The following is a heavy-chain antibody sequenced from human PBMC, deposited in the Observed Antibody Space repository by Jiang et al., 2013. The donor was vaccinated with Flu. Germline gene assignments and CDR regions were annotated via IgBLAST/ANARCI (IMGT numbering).Heavy chain of an antibody. CDR2: T. Sequence: TNYSPSFQGHVTISADKSISTAYLQWSSLKASDTAMYYCARLAISWGYGYFDLWGRGTLVTVSS. CDR3: ARLAISWGYGYFDL. D-gene: IGHD7-27*01. J-gene: IGHJ2*01. V-gene: IGHV5-10-1*01.